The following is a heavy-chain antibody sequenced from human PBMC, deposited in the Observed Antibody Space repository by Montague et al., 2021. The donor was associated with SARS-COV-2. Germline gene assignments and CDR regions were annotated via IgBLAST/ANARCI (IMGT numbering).Heavy chain of an antibody. J-gene: IGHJ5*02. D-gene: IGHD6-13*01. CDR2: INHSGST. V-gene: IGHV4-34*01. CDR3: ARSGYSSSWYGFRSWFDP. CDR1: GGSFSGFY. Sequence: SETLSLTCAVSGGSFSGFYWSWVRQPPGEGLEWIGEINHSGSTNYNPSLKSRVTISVDTSKNQFSLKLSSVTAADTAVYYCARSGYSSSWYGFRSWFDPRGQGTLVTVSS.